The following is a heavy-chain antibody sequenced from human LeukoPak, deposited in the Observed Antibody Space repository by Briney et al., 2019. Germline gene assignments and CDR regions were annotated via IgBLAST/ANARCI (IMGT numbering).Heavy chain of an antibody. CDR3: AKVLREDYGDYVSDYFDY. V-gene: IGHV3-23*01. J-gene: IGHJ4*02. Sequence: GGSLRLSCAASGFTFSSYAMSWVRQAPGEGLEWVSAISGSGGSTYYADSVKGRFTISRDNSKNTLYLQMNSLRAEDTAVYYCAKVLREDYGDYVSDYFDYRGQGTLVTVSS. CDR1: GFTFSSYA. CDR2: ISGSGGST. D-gene: IGHD4-17*01.